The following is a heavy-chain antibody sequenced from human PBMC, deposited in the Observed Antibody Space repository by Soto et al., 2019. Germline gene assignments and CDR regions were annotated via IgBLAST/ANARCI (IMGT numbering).Heavy chain of an antibody. CDR2: VNEWGTDS. CDR1: GFTFSDAW. J-gene: IGHJ5*01. V-gene: IGHV3-74*01. D-gene: IGHD6-19*01. CDR3: ARVAVVTRCIDS. Sequence: EVQLVESGGGLVQPGGSLRLSCVASGFTFSDAWMHWVRQAPGKGLVWVSRVNEWGTDSNYADSVKGRFTISRDNASNTVYPQINCLRVEDTAVYYCARVAVVTRCIDSWGHGTLVTVSS.